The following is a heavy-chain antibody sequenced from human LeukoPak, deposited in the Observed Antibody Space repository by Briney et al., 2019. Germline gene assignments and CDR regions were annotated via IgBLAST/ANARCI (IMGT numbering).Heavy chain of an antibody. CDR3: ARANYYDSSGYYILPHAFDI. D-gene: IGHD3-22*01. V-gene: IGHV1-69*01. CDR2: IIPIFGTA. J-gene: IGHJ3*02. Sequence: SSVKVSCKASGGTFSSYAINWVRQAPGQGLEWMGGIIPIFGTANYAQKFQGRVTITADESTSTAYMELSSLRSEDTAVYYCARANYYDSSGYYILPHAFDIWGQGTMVTVSS. CDR1: GGTFSSYA.